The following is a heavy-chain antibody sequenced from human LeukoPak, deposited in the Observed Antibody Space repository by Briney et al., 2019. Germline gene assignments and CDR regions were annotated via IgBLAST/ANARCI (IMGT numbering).Heavy chain of an antibody. Sequence: GGSLRLSCAASGFTFSTYAMDWVRQAPGKGLEWVSVIVGNGGGIQYADSVKGRFRISRGNAKNMLYLQMDSLRAEDTAVYYCAKDRIPDGRYSIDFWGQGTLVTVSS. J-gene: IGHJ4*02. CDR2: IVGNGGGI. V-gene: IGHV3-23*01. D-gene: IGHD2-15*01. CDR1: GFTFSTYA. CDR3: AKDRIPDGRYSIDF.